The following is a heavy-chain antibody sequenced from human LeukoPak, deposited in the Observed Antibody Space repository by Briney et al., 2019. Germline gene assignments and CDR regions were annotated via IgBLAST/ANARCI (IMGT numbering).Heavy chain of an antibody. J-gene: IGHJ5*02. CDR1: GGSISTSSYY. V-gene: IGHV4-39*07. CDR3: ARDSGTYHTLNS. Sequence: PSETLSLTCTVFGGSISTSSYYWGWIRQPPGKGLEWIGSIYYSGSTYYNPSLKTRVAISVDTSKNQFSLKLTSVTAADTAIYYCARDSGTYHTLNSWGQGTLVTASS. CDR2: IYYSGST. D-gene: IGHD1-26*01.